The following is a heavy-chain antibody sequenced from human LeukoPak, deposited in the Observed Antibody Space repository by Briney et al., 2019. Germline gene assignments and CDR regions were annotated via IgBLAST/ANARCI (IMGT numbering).Heavy chain of an antibody. J-gene: IGHJ4*02. CDR1: GYTFTSYD. CDR3: ARLGLYDVGD. V-gene: IGHV1-8*01. D-gene: IGHD5/OR15-5a*01. Sequence: ASVKVSCKASGYTFTSYDINWVRQTAGRGLEWMGRMNPNTANTGYAQRFRGRVTLTSDTSKNTAYMELSSLTPDDTAVYYCARLGLYDVGDWGQGTLVTVSS. CDR2: MNPNTANT.